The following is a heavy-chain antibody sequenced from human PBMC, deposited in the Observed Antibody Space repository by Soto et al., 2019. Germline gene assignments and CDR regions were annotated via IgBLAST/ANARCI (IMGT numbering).Heavy chain of an antibody. J-gene: IGHJ4*02. CDR3: AKDPRAAGTSAFYFDF. CDR2: ISATGGGT. D-gene: IGHD6-13*01. CDR1: GFKFSNYA. Sequence: GGSLRLSCAASGFKFSNYAMSWVRQAPGKGLEWVSLISATGGGTYYADSVKGRFTISRDNSHNTLYLQVHSLTAEDTAVYYCAKDPRAAGTSAFYFDFWGQGAQATVSS. V-gene: IGHV3-23*01.